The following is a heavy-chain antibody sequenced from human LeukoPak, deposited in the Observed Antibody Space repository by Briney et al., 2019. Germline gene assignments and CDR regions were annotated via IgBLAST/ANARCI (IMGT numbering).Heavy chain of an antibody. D-gene: IGHD3-10*01. V-gene: IGHV3-73*01. J-gene: IGHJ6*02. CDR2: IRSKANSYAT. Sequence: GGSLRLSCAASGCTFSGSAMHWVRQASGKGLEWVGRIRSKANSYATAYAASVKGRFTISRDDSKNTAYLQMNSLKTEDTAVYYCTSTITYGPGRRPYGMDVWGQGTTVTVSS. CDR3: TSTITYGPGRRPYGMDV. CDR1: GCTFSGSA.